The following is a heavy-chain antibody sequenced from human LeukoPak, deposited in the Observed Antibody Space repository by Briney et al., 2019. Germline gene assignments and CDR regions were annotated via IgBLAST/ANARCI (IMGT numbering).Heavy chain of an antibody. J-gene: IGHJ4*02. V-gene: IGHV3-33*01. D-gene: IGHD6-19*01. CDR3: VRDRYSSSSGGSFDY. CDR1: GVTFSNCA. CDR2: VWYDGSNE. Sequence: GRSLRLPCAASGVTFSNCAMHWVRQAPGKGLEWVAVVWYDGSNEYYADSVKGRFTISRDNSKDTLYLQMNSLRAEDTAVYYCVRDRYSSSSGGSFDYWGQGTLVTVSS.